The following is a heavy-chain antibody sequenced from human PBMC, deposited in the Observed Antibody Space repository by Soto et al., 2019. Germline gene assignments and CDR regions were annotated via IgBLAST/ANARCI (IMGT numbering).Heavy chain of an antibody. CDR1: GGTFSSYA. D-gene: IGHD3-3*01. J-gene: IGHJ6*02. Sequence: EASVKVSCKASGGTFSSYAISWVRQAPGQGLEWMGGIIPIFGTANYAQKFQGRVTITADESTSTAYMELSSLRSEDTAVYYCARNTIFGVVIQAGDYGMDVWGQGTTVTVSS. CDR3: ARNTIFGVVIQAGDYGMDV. CDR2: IIPIFGTA. V-gene: IGHV1-69*13.